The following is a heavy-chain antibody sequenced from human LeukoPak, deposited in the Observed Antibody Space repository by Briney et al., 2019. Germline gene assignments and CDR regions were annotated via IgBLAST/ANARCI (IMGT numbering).Heavy chain of an antibody. Sequence: GGSLRLSCAASGFTFSSYAMSWVRQAPGMGLEWVSAISGSGGSTYYADSVKGRFTISRDNSKNTLYLQMNSLRAEDTAVYYCAKGDGDYRLYYFGYWGQGTPVTVSS. CDR3: AKGDGDYRLYYFGY. CDR1: GFTFSSYA. D-gene: IGHD4-17*01. CDR2: ISGSGGST. J-gene: IGHJ4*02. V-gene: IGHV3-23*01.